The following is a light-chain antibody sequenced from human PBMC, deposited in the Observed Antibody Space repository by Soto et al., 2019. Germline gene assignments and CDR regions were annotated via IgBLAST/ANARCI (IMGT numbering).Light chain of an antibody. J-gene: IGKJ5*01. V-gene: IGKV3D-15*01. CDR2: STS. CDR3: QQYANSPRLT. CDR1: QSVGSG. Sequence: EIVMTQSPATLSVSPGERATLSCRASQSVGSGLSWYQQKPGQAPRLLIYSTSRRATGIPDRFTGSGSGTEFILTISRLEPEDFAIYYCQQYANSPRLTFGQGTRLEIK.